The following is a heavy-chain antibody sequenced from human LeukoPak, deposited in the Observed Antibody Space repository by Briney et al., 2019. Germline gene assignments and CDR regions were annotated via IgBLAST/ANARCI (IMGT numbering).Heavy chain of an antibody. D-gene: IGHD2-15*01. CDR3: AKATLGSCGGVRCYPFDY. CDR1: GFTFTTYA. V-gene: IGHV3-23*01. Sequence: GGSLRLSCAASGFTFTTYAITWVRQVPGKGLEWVSSITADGANTYLADSVRGRFTISRDNSKNTVYLQMNSLRAEDTAVYYCAKATLGSCGGVRCYPFDYWGQGTLVTVSS. CDR2: ITADGANT. J-gene: IGHJ4*02.